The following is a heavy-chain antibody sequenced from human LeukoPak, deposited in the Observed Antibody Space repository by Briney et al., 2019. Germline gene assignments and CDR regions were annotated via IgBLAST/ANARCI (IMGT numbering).Heavy chain of an antibody. D-gene: IGHD3-3*01. J-gene: IGHJ3*02. CDR2: INPNSGGT. V-gene: IGHV1-2*02. Sequence: GASVKVSCKASGYTFTGYYMHWVRQAPGQGLEWMGWINPNSGGTNYAQKFQGRVTMTRDTSISTAYMELSRLRSDDTAVYYCARDREYDFWSGFEDDIWGQGTMVTVSS. CDR3: ARDREYDFWSGFEDDI. CDR1: GYTFTGYY.